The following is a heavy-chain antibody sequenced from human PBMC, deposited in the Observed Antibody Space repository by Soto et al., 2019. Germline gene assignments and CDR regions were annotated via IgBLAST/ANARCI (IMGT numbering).Heavy chain of an antibody. CDR3: ARHVDRELSAFDI. CDR1: GGSISSSSYY. D-gene: IGHD1-7*01. J-gene: IGHJ3*02. V-gene: IGHV4-39*01. CDR2: IYYSGST. Sequence: NPSETLSLTCTVSGGSISSSSYYWGWIRQPPGKGLEWIGSIYYSGSTYYNPSLKSRVTISVDTSKNQFSLKLSSVTAADTAVYYCARHVDRELSAFDIWGQGTMVTVSS.